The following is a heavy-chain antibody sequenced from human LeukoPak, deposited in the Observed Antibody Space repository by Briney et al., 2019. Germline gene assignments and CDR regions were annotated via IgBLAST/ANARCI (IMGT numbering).Heavy chain of an antibody. CDR2: ISWNSGSI. CDR3: ARVEWVAATQNYYFDY. J-gene: IGHJ4*02. V-gene: IGHV3-9*01. D-gene: IGHD2-15*01. CDR1: GFTFDDYA. Sequence: HPGGSLRLSCAASGFTFDDYAMHWVRQAPGKGLEWVSGISWNSGSIGYADSVKGRFTISRDNAKNSLYLQMNNLGAEDTAVYYCARVEWVAATQNYYFDYWGQGTLVTVSS.